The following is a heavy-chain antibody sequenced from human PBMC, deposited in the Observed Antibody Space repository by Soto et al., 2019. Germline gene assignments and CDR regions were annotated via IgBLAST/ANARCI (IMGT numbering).Heavy chain of an antibody. Sequence: ASVKVSCKVSGYTLTELSMHWVRQAPGKGLEWMGGFDPEDGETIYAQKFQGRVTMTEDTSTDTAYMELSSLRSEDTAVYYCATFLEWLRGSSYGLDHWGQGTLVTVSS. CDR1: GYTLTELS. V-gene: IGHV1-24*01. CDR2: FDPEDGET. J-gene: IGHJ4*02. CDR3: ATFLEWLRGSSYGLDH. D-gene: IGHD3-3*01.